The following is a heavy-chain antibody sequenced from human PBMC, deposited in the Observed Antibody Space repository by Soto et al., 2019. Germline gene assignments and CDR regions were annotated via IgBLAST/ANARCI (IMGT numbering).Heavy chain of an antibody. D-gene: IGHD2-21*02. Sequence: SVKVSCKASGGTFSSYAISWVRQAPGQGLEWMGGIIPIFGTANYAQKFQGRVTITADESTSTAYMELSSLRSEDTAVYYCASHCGGDCYTAYYYYYGMDVWGQGTKVTVSS. CDR1: GGTFSSYA. J-gene: IGHJ6*02. V-gene: IGHV1-69*13. CDR2: IIPIFGTA. CDR3: ASHCGGDCYTAYYYYYGMDV.